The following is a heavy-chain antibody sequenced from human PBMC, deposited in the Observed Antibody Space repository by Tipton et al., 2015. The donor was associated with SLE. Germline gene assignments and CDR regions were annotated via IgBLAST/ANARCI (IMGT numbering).Heavy chain of an antibody. V-gene: IGHV4-59*01. Sequence: TLSLTCTVSGGSISSYFWSWIRQPPGKGLEWIGYVSYIGSTHYDPSLMSRATMSVDTSKNQISLRLSSVTAADTAVYYCASLPQGYCDTINCSPRMDVWGKGTTVTVSS. CDR2: VSYIGST. CDR1: GGSISSYF. CDR3: ASLPQGYCDTINCSPRMDV. J-gene: IGHJ6*04. D-gene: IGHD2-2*01.